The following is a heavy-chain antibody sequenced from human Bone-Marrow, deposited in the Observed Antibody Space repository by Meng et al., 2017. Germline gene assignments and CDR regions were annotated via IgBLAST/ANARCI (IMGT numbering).Heavy chain of an antibody. CDR2: INHSGST. Sequence: SETLSLTCAVYGGSFSGYYWSWIRQPPGKGLEWIGEINHSGSTNYNPSLKSRVTISVDTSKNQFSLKLSSVTAADTAVYYCARAVVVVVAATFDYWGQVTLITVSS. CDR1: GGSFSGYY. V-gene: IGHV4-34*01. D-gene: IGHD2-15*01. CDR3: ARAVVVVVAATFDY. J-gene: IGHJ4*02.